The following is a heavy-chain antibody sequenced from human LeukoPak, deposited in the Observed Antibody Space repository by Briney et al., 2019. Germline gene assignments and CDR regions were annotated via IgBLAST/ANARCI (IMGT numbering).Heavy chain of an antibody. CDR2: FDPQHGEA. Sequence: GASVKVSFKVSGHTLSEVAMHWVRQAPGKGLDWMGGFDPQHGEAVFPQTFEDRVTLTEDTSIDIAYMELSSLRCEDTAVYFCATDLRWKWSSDWYYFGDWGQGTLVTASS. CDR1: GHTLSEVA. D-gene: IGHD6-19*01. J-gene: IGHJ4*02. V-gene: IGHV1-24*01. CDR3: ATDLRWKWSSDWYYFGD.